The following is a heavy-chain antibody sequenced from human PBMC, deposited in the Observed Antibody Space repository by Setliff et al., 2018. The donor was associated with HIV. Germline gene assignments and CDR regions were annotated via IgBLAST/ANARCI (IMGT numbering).Heavy chain of an antibody. V-gene: IGHV1-18*01. Sequence: GGSVKVSCKASGYTLRRHGISWVRQAPGQGLEWMGWISAYNGNTNYAQKFQGRVTLTTDTSTSTAYMELRSLRSDDTAVYYCARVNDILLGYWVGYFDYWGQGTLVTVSS. CDR3: ARVNDILLGYWVGYFDY. J-gene: IGHJ4*02. CDR1: GYTLRRHG. CDR2: ISAYNGNT. D-gene: IGHD2-8*01.